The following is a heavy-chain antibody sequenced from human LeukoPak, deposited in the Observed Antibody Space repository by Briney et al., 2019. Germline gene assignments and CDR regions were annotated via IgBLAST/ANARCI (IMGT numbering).Heavy chain of an antibody. CDR3: ARGDWRGSGSSLRGKSYWFDP. Sequence: GGSLRLSCAASGFTFSSYSMNWVRQAPGKGLEWVSSISSSSSYIYYADSVKGRFTISRDNAKNSLYLQMNSLRAEDTAVYYCARGDWRGSGSSLRGKSYWFDPWGQGTLVTVSS. J-gene: IGHJ5*02. CDR2: ISSSSSYI. V-gene: IGHV3-21*01. CDR1: GFTFSSYS. D-gene: IGHD3-10*01.